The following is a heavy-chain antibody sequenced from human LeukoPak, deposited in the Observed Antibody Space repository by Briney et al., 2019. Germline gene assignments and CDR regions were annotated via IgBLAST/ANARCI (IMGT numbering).Heavy chain of an antibody. J-gene: IGHJ6*03. CDR2: INPNSGAT. CDR3: AREFGHRNGYYFYYYMDV. D-gene: IGHD2-8*01. Sequence: GASVKVSCKASGYTFTDYYIQWVRQAPGQGLEWMGWINPNSGATNYAPKFQGRVTMSRDTSISTAYMDLSRLRSDDTAVYYCAREFGHRNGYYFYYYMDVWGKGTTVTISS. V-gene: IGHV1-2*02. CDR1: GYTFTDYY.